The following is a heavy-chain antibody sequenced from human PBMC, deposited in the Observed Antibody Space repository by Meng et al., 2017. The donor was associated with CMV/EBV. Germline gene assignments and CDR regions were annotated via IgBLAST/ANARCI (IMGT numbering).Heavy chain of an antibody. CDR2: IRKEDENT. CDR1: RVNFYKYS. D-gene: IGHD2-15*01. Sequence: YRVNFYKYSMHWDSQDPGKGLDLVALIRKEDENTYYAGSVKGRFTISRDSSKNSLYLQMNSLRIEDTALYYCARGHCSGGSCYLVDYWGQGTLVTVSS. V-gene: IGHV3-43*01. CDR3: ARGHCSGGSCYLVDY. J-gene: IGHJ4*02.